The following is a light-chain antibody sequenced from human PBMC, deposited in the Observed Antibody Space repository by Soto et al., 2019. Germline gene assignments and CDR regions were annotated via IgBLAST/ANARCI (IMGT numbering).Light chain of an antibody. CDR2: EVS. Sequence: QSALTQPPSASGSPGQSVTISCTGTSSDIGGYNYVSWYQQHPGKAPKLIIYEVSKRPSGVPHRFSGSKSGNTASLTVSGLQAEDEADYYCTSYACSNTLVFAGGTKLTVL. CDR1: SSDIGGYNY. J-gene: IGLJ2*01. CDR3: TSYACSNTLV. V-gene: IGLV2-8*01.